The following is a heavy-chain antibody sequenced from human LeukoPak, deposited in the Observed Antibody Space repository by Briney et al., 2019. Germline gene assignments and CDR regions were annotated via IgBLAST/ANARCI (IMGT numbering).Heavy chain of an antibody. J-gene: IGHJ5*02. CDR1: GGSFSGYY. D-gene: IGHD3-10*01. CDR3: ARGRSWYYYGSGSYYNPGGFDP. V-gene: IGHV4-34*01. CDR2: INHSGST. Sequence: SETLSLTCAVYGGSFSGYYWSWIRQPPGKGLEWIGEINHSGSTNYNPSLKSQVTISVDTSKNQFSLKLSSVTAADTAVYYCARGRSWYYYGSGSYYNPGGFDPWGQGTLVTVSS.